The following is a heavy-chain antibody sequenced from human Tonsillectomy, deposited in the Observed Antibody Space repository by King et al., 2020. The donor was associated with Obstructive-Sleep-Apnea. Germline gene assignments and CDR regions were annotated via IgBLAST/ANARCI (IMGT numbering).Heavy chain of an antibody. CDR2: IYYSVST. Sequence: QLQESGPGLVKSSETLSLTCNVSGASISSSSYYWGWIRQPPGKGLEWIGSIYYSVSTSYNPSLKSRGTISVDTSRTRFSLKRSSVTAADTAGYYCARVYSTTTCYDYWGQGTLVTVSS. D-gene: IGHD2-2*01. CDR3: ARVYSTTTCYDY. CDR1: GASISSSSYY. J-gene: IGHJ4*02. V-gene: IGHV4-39*07.